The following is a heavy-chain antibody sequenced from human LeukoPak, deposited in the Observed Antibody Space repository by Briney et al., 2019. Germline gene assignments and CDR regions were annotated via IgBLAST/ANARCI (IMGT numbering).Heavy chain of an antibody. D-gene: IGHD3-22*01. J-gene: IGHJ4*02. CDR1: GYTFTGHY. Sequence: ASVKVSCKASGYTFTGHYMHWVRQAPGQGLEWMGWINPNSGGTNYAQKFQGRVTMTRDTSISTAYMELSRLRSDDTAVYYCARAPRNYYDSSGLFDYWGQGTLVIVSS. CDR2: INPNSGGT. CDR3: ARAPRNYYDSSGLFDY. V-gene: IGHV1-2*02.